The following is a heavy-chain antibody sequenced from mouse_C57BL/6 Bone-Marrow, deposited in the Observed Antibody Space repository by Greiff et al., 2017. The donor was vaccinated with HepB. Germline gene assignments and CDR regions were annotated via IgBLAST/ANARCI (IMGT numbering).Heavy chain of an antibody. CDR1: GFTFSSYG. V-gene: IGHV5-6*01. CDR2: ISSGGSYT. Sequence: EVHVVESGGDLVKPGGSLKLSCAASGFTFSSYGMSWVRQTPDKRLEWVGTISSGGSYTYYPDSVKGRFTISRDNAKNTLYLQMSSLKSEDTAMYYCARHRTLPHYAMDYWGQGTSVTVSS. CDR3: ARHRTLPHYAMDY. D-gene: IGHD2-1*01. J-gene: IGHJ4*01.